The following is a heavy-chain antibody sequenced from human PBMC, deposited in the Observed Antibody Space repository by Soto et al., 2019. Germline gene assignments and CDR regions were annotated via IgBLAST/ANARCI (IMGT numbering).Heavy chain of an antibody. CDR2: ISGSGGST. D-gene: IGHD5-18*01. CDR3: AKEGTAMGYFDY. V-gene: IGHV3-23*01. J-gene: IGHJ4*02. Sequence: EVQLLESGGGLVQPGGSLRLSCAASGFTFSSYAMSWVRQAPGKGLEWVSAISGSGGSTDYADPVKGRFTISRDNSKNTLYLQMNSLRAEDTAVYYCAKEGTAMGYFDYWGQGTLVTVSS. CDR1: GFTFSSYA.